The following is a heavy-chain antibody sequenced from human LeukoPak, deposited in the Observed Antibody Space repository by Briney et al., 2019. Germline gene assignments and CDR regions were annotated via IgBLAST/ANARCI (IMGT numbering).Heavy chain of an antibody. J-gene: IGHJ4*02. CDR3: ARDLVDGVGAPGAY. CDR1: GYTFTNYG. CDR2: INTYNGNT. V-gene: IGHV1-18*01. D-gene: IGHD1-26*01. Sequence: ASVKVSCKASGYTFTNYGITWMRQAPGQGLEWMGWINTYNGNTNYAQKLQGRVAITTDTSTSTAYMELRSLRSDDTAVFYCARDLVDGVGAPGAYWGQGALVTVSS.